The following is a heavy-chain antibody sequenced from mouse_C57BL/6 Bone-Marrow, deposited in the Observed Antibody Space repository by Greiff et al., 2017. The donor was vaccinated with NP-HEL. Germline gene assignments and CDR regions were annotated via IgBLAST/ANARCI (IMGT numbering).Heavy chain of an antibody. J-gene: IGHJ4*01. CDR2: IRNKANGYTT. Sequence: EVKVVESGGGLVQPGGSLSLSCAASGFTFTDYYMSWVRPPPGKALAWLGFIRNKANGYTTEYSASVTGRFTISRDNSQSILYLQMNALRAEDSATYYCARSIYYDYADDPFYAMDYWGQGTSVTVSS. CDR1: GFTFTDYY. D-gene: IGHD2-4*01. V-gene: IGHV7-3*01. CDR3: ARSIYYDYADDPFYAMDY.